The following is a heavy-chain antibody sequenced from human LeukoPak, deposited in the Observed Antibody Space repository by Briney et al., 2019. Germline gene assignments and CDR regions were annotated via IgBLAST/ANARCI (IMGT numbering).Heavy chain of an antibody. CDR3: AKDEYQLLWGFDY. CDR1: GLTFSSYG. CDR2: ISYDGSNK. V-gene: IGHV3-30*18. J-gene: IGHJ4*02. D-gene: IGHD2-2*01. Sequence: GGSLRLSCAASGLTFSSYGMHWVRQAPGKGLEWVAVISYDGSNKYYADSVKGRFTISRDNSKNTLYLQMNSLRAEDTAVYYCAKDEYQLLWGFDYWGQGTLVTVSS.